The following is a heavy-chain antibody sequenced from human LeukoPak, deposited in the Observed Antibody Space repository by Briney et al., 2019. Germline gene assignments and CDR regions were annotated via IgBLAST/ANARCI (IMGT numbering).Heavy chain of an antibody. CDR3: ARDHGSGWIKTAETTYFDY. CDR2: IWYDGSQR. Sequence: PGGSLRLSCVASGFIFSTYGLHWVRQSPGRGLERVAVIWYDGSQRYYADSVKGRFTLSRDNSKNTLYLQMNSLRAEDTAVYYCARDHGSGWIKTAETTYFDYWGQGTLVTVSS. J-gene: IGHJ4*02. D-gene: IGHD6-19*01. CDR1: GFIFSTYG. V-gene: IGHV3-30*19.